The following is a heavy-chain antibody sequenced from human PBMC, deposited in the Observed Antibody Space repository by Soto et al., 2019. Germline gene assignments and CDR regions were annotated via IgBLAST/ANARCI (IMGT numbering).Heavy chain of an antibody. Sequence: ASVKVSCKASGYTFTGYYMHWVRQAPGQGLEWMGWINPNSGGTNYAQKFQGRVTMTRDTSISTAYMELSRLRSDDTAVYYCARALRTKKDIVVVTADIRIDYWGQGTLVTVSS. V-gene: IGHV1-2*02. CDR1: GYTFTGYY. D-gene: IGHD2-2*01. CDR3: ARALRTKKDIVVVTADIRIDY. J-gene: IGHJ4*02. CDR2: INPNSGGT.